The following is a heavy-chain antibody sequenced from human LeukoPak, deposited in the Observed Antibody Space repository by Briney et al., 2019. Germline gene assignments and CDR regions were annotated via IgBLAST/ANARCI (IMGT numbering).Heavy chain of an antibody. V-gene: IGHV3-21*01. Sequence: GGSLRLSCAASGFTFSSYSMNWVRQAPGKGLEWVSSISSSSGYIYYADSVKGRFTISRDNAKNSLYLQMNSLRAEDTAVYYCARGSSRFDIWGQGTMVTVSS. CDR3: ARGSSRFDI. CDR1: GFTFSSYS. D-gene: IGHD2-2*01. CDR2: ISSSSGYI. J-gene: IGHJ3*02.